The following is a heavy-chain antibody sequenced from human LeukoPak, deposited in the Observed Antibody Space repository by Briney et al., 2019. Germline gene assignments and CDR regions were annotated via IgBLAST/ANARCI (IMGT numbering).Heavy chain of an antibody. CDR2: IKSKAHGETI. D-gene: IGHD5-18*01. J-gene: IGHJ4*02. Sequence: PGGSLRLSCAASGFTFRDAWLSWVRQAPGKGLEWLGRIKSKAHGETIDYAAPVKGRFTISRDDSKNTLYLEMNSLRTEDTAVYYCAKGLSYGARNPFDYWGQGTLVTVSS. CDR1: GFTFRDAW. V-gene: IGHV3-15*01. CDR3: AKGLSYGARNPFDY.